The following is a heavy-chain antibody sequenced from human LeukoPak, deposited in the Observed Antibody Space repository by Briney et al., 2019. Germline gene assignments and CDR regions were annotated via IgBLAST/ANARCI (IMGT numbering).Heavy chain of an antibody. J-gene: IGHJ4*02. CDR1: GFTFSSYS. D-gene: IGHD3-10*01. CDR3: AKDLRTMVRGVIEYYFDY. Sequence: GGSLRLSCAASGFTFSSYSMNWVRQAPGKGLEWVSYISSSSSTIYYADSVKGRFTISRDNAKNSLYLQMNSLRAEDTAVYYCAKDLRTMVRGVIEYYFDYWGQGTLVTVSS. CDR2: ISSSSSTI. V-gene: IGHV3-48*01.